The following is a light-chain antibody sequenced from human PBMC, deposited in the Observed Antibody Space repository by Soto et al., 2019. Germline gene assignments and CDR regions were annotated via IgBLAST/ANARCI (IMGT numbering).Light chain of an antibody. Sequence: EIVLTQSPGTLSLSPGERVTLSCRTSQSISNNHIARYQKKPGQAPRLLIHGTSNRATGIPDRFSGSGSGTDFTLTFSRLEPEDFAVYYCEYYGSSITFGGGTKVEIK. V-gene: IGKV3-20*01. J-gene: IGKJ4*01. CDR1: QSISNNH. CDR3: EYYGSSIT. CDR2: GTS.